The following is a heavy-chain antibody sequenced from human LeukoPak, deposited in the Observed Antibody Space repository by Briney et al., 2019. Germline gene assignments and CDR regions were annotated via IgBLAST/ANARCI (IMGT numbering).Heavy chain of an antibody. J-gene: IGHJ4*02. V-gene: IGHV1-2*06. D-gene: IGHD1-1*01. CDR2: INPNSGGT. Sequence: ASVKVSCKASGYTFTGYYMHWVRQAPGQGLEWIGRINPNSGGTNYAQKFQGRVTMTRDTSISTAYMELSRLRSDDTAVYYCARERGYNALFDYWGQGTLVTVSS. CDR3: ARERGYNALFDY. CDR1: GYTFTGYY.